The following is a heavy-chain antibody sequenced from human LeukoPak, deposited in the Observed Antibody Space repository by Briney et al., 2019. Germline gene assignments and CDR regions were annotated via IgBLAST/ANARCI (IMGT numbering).Heavy chain of an antibody. Sequence: SETLSLTCAVYGGSLSGYFWSWIRQPPGKGLEWIGSIYYSGSTYYNPSLKSRVTISVDTSKNQFSLNLSSVTAADTAVYYCARRGLIDYWGQGTLVTVSS. CDR2: IYYSGST. CDR3: ARRGLIDY. J-gene: IGHJ4*02. D-gene: IGHD3/OR15-3a*01. V-gene: IGHV4-34*01. CDR1: GGSLSGYF.